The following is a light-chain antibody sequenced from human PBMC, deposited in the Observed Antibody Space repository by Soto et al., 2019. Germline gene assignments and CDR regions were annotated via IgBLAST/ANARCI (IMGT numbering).Light chain of an antibody. Sequence: EIVMTPSPATLSVSPGERATLSCRASQSVSSNLAWYQQKPGQAPRLLIYGASTRATGIPARFSGSGSGTEFTLTISSLEPEDFAVYYCQQRSNWPPSITFGQGTRLEIK. CDR1: QSVSSN. V-gene: IGKV3-15*01. CDR2: GAS. J-gene: IGKJ5*01. CDR3: QQRSNWPPSIT.